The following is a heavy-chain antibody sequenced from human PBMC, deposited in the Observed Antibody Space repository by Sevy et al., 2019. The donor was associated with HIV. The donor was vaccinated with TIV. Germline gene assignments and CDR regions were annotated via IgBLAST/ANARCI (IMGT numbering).Heavy chain of an antibody. J-gene: IGHJ4*02. CDR2: ISSRSSYT. V-gene: IGHV3-11*06. D-gene: IGHD6-13*01. CDR3: ARDRIAAADHYFDY. Sequence: GGSLRLSCAASGFTFSGYYMSWIRQAPGKGLEWVSYISSRSSYTNYADSGRGRFTISRDNAKNSLYLQMNSLRAKDTAVYYCARDRIAAADHYFDYWGQGSLVTVSS. CDR1: GFTFSGYY.